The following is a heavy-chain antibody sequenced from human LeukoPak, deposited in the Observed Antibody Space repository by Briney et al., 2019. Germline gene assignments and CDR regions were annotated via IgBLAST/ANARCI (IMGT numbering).Heavy chain of an antibody. Sequence: GGSLRLSCAASGFTFSSYSMNWVRQAPGKGLEWVSSISSSSSYIYYADSVKGRFTISRDNAKNSLYLQMNSLRAEDTAVYYCATVHDRDYYDSSGPGGAWGQGTLVTVSS. CDR1: GFTFSSYS. CDR3: ATVHDRDYYDSSGPGGA. J-gene: IGHJ5*02. V-gene: IGHV3-21*01. D-gene: IGHD3-22*01. CDR2: ISSSSSYI.